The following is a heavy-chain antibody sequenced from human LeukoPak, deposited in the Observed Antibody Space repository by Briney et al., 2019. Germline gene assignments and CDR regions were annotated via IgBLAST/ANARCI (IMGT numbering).Heavy chain of an antibody. CDR3: ATPYSSSSDAFDI. CDR2: MNPNSGNT. CDR1: GYTFTSYD. Sequence: ASVKVSCKASGYTFTSYDINWVRQATGQGLEWMGWMNPNSGNTGYAQKFQGRVTITRNTSISTAYMELSSLRPEDTAVYYCATPYSSSSDAFDIWGQGTMVTVSS. V-gene: IGHV1-8*03. D-gene: IGHD6-6*01. J-gene: IGHJ3*02.